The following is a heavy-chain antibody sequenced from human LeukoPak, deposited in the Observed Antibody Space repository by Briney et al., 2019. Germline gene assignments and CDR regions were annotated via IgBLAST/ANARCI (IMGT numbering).Heavy chain of an antibody. CDR2: INTDGSTI. V-gene: IGHV3-74*01. J-gene: IGHJ4*02. D-gene: IGHD2-2*01. CDR3: ARERKSSTSMDY. Sequence: PGGSLRLSCAPSGFTFSSYWMHWVRQAPGKGLVWVSRINTDGSTITYADSVKGRFTISRDNAKNTLYLQMNSLRGEDTAVYFCARERKSSTSMDYWGQGTLVTASS. CDR1: GFTFSSYW.